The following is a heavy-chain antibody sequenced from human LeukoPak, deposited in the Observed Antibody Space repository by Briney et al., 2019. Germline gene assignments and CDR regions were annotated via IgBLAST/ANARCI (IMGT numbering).Heavy chain of an antibody. Sequence: SETLSLTCTVSGGSISSSSYYWGWIRQPPGKGLEWIGSIYYSGCTYYNPSLKSRVTISVDTSKNQFSLKLSSVTAADTAVYYCARRPRDSSSWYPFDYWGQGTLVTVSS. CDR1: GGSISSSSYY. D-gene: IGHD6-13*01. CDR2: IYYSGCT. V-gene: IGHV4-39*01. CDR3: ARRPRDSSSWYPFDY. J-gene: IGHJ4*02.